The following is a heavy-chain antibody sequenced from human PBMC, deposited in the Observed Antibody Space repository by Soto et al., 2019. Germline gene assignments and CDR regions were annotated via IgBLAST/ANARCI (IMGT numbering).Heavy chain of an antibody. CDR2: IYYSGST. V-gene: IGHV4-39*01. CDR3: ATEEKKYCSSTSCRFDY. Sequence: QLQLQESGPGLVKPSETLSLTCTVSGGSISSSSYYWGWIRQPPGKGLEWIGSIYYSGSTYYNPSLKSRVTISVDTSKNQFSLKLSSVTAADTAVYYCATEEKKYCSSTSCRFDYWGQGTLVTVSS. CDR1: GGSISSSSYY. J-gene: IGHJ4*02. D-gene: IGHD2-2*01.